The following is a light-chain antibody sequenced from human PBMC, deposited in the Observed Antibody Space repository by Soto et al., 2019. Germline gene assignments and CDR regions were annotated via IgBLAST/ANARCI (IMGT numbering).Light chain of an antibody. CDR1: QPISEY. CDR3: QQSYSTPLT. J-gene: IGKJ4*01. V-gene: IGKV1-39*01. Sequence: DIQMTQSPSSLSASVGDRVTITCRTSQPISEYLNWYQQKPGKAPSLLIYTSSNLQTGVPSRFSGSGSGTDFTLTISSLQPEDFATYYCQQSYSTPLTFGGGTKVDIK. CDR2: TSS.